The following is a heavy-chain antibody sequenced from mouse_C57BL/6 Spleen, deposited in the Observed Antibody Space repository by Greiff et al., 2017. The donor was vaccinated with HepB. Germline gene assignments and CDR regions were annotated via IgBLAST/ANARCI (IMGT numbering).Heavy chain of an antibody. Sequence: VQLQQSGPELVKPGASVKISCKASGYSFTDYNMHWVKQSNGKSLEWIGVINPNYGTTSYNQKFKGKATLTVDPSSSTAYMQRNSRTSEDAAVYYCARGAEGYYDLDYWGQGTTLTVSS. J-gene: IGHJ2*01. V-gene: IGHV1-39*01. CDR2: INPNYGTT. CDR3: ARGAEGYYDLDY. CDR1: GYSFTDYN. D-gene: IGHD2-3*01.